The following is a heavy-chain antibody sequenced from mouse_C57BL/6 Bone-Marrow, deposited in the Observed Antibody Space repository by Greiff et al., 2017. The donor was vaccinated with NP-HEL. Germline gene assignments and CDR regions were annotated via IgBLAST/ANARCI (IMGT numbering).Heavy chain of an antibody. V-gene: IGHV1-80*01. CDR1: GYAFSSYW. Sequence: QVQLKESGAELVKPGASVKISCKASGYAFSSYWMNWVKQRPGKGLEWIGQIYPGDGDTNYNGKFKGKATLTADKSSSTAYMQLSSLTSEDSAVYFCARSLLRGRYFDVWGTGTTVTVSS. J-gene: IGHJ1*03. D-gene: IGHD1-2*01. CDR3: ARSLLRGRYFDV. CDR2: IYPGDGDT.